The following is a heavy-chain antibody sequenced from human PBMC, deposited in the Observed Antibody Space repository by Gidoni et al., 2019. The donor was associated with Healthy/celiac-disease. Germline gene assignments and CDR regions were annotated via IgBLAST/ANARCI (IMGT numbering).Heavy chain of an antibody. J-gene: IGHJ6*02. Sequence: QVQLVESGGGVVQPGRSLILSCAASGFTFSSYAMHWFRQAPGKGLEWWAVISYDGSNKYYADSVKGRFTISRDNSKNTLYLQMNSLRAEDTAVYYCARESVDCSSTSCPTWGYYYYGMDVWGQGTTVTVSS. CDR2: ISYDGSNK. CDR3: ARESVDCSSTSCPTWGYYYYGMDV. CDR1: GFTFSSYA. V-gene: IGHV3-30-3*01. D-gene: IGHD2-2*01.